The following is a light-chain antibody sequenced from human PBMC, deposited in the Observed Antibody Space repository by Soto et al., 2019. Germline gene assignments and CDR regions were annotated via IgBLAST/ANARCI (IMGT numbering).Light chain of an antibody. V-gene: IGLV1-40*01. Sequence: QSVLTQPPSVSGAPGQSVTISCTGSGSNIGAGYDVHWYQQLPGVAPKLLIFDTTNRPSGVPGRFSGSKSGASASLAITGLLPEDAADFFCQSFDTNLNAVVFGGGTKLTVL. CDR1: GSNIGAGYD. CDR2: DTT. CDR3: QSFDTNLNAVV. J-gene: IGLJ2*01.